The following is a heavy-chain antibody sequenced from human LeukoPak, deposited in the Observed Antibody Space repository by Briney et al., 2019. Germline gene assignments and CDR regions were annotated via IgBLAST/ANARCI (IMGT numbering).Heavy chain of an antibody. D-gene: IGHD1-26*01. CDR1: GGSISSSDYC. CDR3: TRHHRGGTYYWVYYFDY. J-gene: IGHJ4*02. CDR2: IYYGGST. V-gene: IGHV4-39*01. Sequence: PSETLSLTCTVSGGSISSSDYCSGWIRQPPGKGLEWIGSIYYGGSTYYNPSLKSRVTISVDTSKNQFSLKLSSVTAADTAVYYCTRHHRGGTYYWVYYFDYWGQGTLVTVSS.